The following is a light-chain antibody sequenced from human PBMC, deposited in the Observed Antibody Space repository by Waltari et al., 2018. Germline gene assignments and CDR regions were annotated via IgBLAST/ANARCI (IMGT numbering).Light chain of an antibody. Sequence: QSGLTQPASVSASPGQSITISCSGTSSDVGGYDYVSWYQQRPGEAPKLIFYDVSGRRSGISNRFSASKSGSTASLTISGLQADDEGDYFCSSYATGNTVVFGGGTKVTVL. CDR1: SSDVGGYDY. J-gene: IGLJ2*01. CDR2: DVS. V-gene: IGLV2-14*03. CDR3: SSYATGNTVV.